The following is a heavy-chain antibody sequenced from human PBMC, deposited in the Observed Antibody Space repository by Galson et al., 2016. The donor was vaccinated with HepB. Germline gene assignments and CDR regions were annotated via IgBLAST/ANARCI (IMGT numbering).Heavy chain of an antibody. CDR1: GGSIGGYY. D-gene: IGHD1-26*01. CDR2: IYSNGLT. V-gene: IGHV4-59*01. CDR3: ARAQYSVTSYSYYFDY. J-gene: IGHJ4*02. Sequence: ETLSLTCTVSGGSIGGYYWSWIRQPPGKGLEWIGFIYSNGLTNYNPSLKSGVTISLDTSKNQFSLRLSSVTAADTAVYYCARAQYSVTSYSYYFDYWGQGTLVTVSS.